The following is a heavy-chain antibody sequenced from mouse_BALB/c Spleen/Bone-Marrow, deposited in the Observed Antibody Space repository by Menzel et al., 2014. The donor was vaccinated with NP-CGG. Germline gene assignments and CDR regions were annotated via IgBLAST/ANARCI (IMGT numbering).Heavy chain of an antibody. CDR3: ARGGNWDDFDV. D-gene: IGHD4-1*01. CDR2: ISSGSTAI. J-gene: IGHJ1*01. Sequence: VQLKESGGGLVQPGGSRKLSCAASGFTFSSFGMHWVRQAPEKGLEWVAYISSGSTAICYADTVKGRFTISRDNPKNPLFLQMTSLRSEDTAMYYCARGGNWDDFDVWGAGTTVTVSS. V-gene: IGHV5-17*02. CDR1: GFTFSSFG.